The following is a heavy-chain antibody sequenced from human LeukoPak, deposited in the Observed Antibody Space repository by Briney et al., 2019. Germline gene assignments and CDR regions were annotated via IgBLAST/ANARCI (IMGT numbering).Heavy chain of an antibody. CDR3: ARAYSSRPYYFDY. CDR1: GFTFSSYS. Sequence: GGSLRLSCAASGFTFSSYSMNWVRQAPGKGLERVSYISSSSSTIYYADSVKGRFTISRDNAKNSLYLQMNSLRAEDTAVYYCARAYSSRPYYFDYWGQGTLVTVSS. V-gene: IGHV3-48*01. D-gene: IGHD4-11*01. J-gene: IGHJ4*02. CDR2: ISSSSSTI.